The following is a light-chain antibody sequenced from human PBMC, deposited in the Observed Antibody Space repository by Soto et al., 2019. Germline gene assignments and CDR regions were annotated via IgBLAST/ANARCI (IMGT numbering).Light chain of an antibody. J-gene: IGLJ1*01. CDR3: AAWDDSLIGYA. CDR1: SSNIGINS. CDR2: SNN. Sequence: QSALTQPPSTSGTPGQRVSISCSGSSSNIGINSVNWYQQLPGTAPKLLIYSNNQRPSGVPDRFSASKSGTSASLAISGLQSEDGGDYFCAAWDDSLIGYAFGTGTKVTVL. V-gene: IGLV1-44*01.